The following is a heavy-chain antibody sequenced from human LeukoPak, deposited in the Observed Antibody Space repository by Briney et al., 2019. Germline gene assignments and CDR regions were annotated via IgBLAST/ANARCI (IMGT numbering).Heavy chain of an antibody. CDR2: INSDGSST. D-gene: IGHD5-18*01. CDR1: GFTFNNYW. CDR3: ARGGITAMDGC. Sequence: GGSLRLSCAASGFTFNNYWMHWVRQAPGKGLVWVSRINSDGSSTTYADSAKGRFTMSRDNAKNTLYLQMNSLRAEDTAVYYCARGGITAMDGCWGQGTLVTVSS. V-gene: IGHV3-74*01. J-gene: IGHJ4*02.